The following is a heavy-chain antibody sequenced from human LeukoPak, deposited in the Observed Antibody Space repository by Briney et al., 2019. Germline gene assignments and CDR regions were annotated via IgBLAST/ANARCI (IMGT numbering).Heavy chain of an antibody. D-gene: IGHD3-22*01. J-gene: IGHJ4*02. CDR3: ARHGTMIVVDPFDY. CDR1: GFTFSDYY. V-gene: IGHV3-11*03. CDR2: ISSSSSYT. Sequence: TGGSLRLSCAASGFTFSDYYMSWIRQAPGKGLEWVSYISSSSSYTNYADSVKGRFTISRDNAKNSLYLQMNSLRAEDTAAYYCARHGTMIVVDPFDYWGQGTLVTVSS.